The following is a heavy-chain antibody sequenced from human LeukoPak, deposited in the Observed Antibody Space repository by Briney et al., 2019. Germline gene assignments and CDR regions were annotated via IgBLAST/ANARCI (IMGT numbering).Heavy chain of an antibody. CDR3: AKDATPFNSIWDYFDS. CDR1: GFTFSNYA. D-gene: IGHD7-27*01. Sequence: GGSLRLSCGASGFTFSNYAMNWVRQAPGKGLEWVAGIGGGDDIHYADSVKGRFTGSRDDSKNTLYLQMSSLRIEDTAVYYCAKDATPFNSIWDYFDSWGQGTLVTVSS. CDR2: IGGGDDI. V-gene: IGHV3-23*01. J-gene: IGHJ4*02.